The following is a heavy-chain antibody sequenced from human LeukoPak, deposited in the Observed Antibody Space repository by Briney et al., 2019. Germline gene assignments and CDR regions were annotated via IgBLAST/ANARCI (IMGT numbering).Heavy chain of an antibody. D-gene: IGHD3-16*02. CDR1: GFTLTTYA. CDR3: ARGYRPYDDAFDI. V-gene: IGHV3-30*01. Sequence: GGSLRLSCAVSGFTLTTYAMHWVRQAPGKGLEGVAMFSYDGSIRYNADSVQGRFTISRDTSQNTLDLQMDSLRPDDTAVYYCARGYRPYDDAFDIWGHGTLVTVSS. J-gene: IGHJ3*02. CDR2: FSYDGSIR.